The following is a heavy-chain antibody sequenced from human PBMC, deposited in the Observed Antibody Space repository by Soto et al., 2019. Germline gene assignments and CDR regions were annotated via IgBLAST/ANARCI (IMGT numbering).Heavy chain of an antibody. V-gene: IGHV4-59*12. CDR1: GGSIRDYF. CDR3: ARDRKLVIPGNYYYYGMDV. Sequence: SETLSLTCSVSGGSIRDYFWTWVRQPPGKGLEWIGYISSSGTINYNSSLKSRVTISLDTSRNHFSLKLTSVTTADTGVYFCARDRKLVIPGNYYYYGMDVWGQGTTVTVLL. CDR2: ISSSGTI. D-gene: IGHD3-10*01. J-gene: IGHJ6*02.